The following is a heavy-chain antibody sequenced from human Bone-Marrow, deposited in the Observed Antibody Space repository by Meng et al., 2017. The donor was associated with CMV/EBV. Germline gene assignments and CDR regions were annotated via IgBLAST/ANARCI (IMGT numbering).Heavy chain of an antibody. J-gene: IGHJ6*02. CDR3: ARDGYSYGFKNYGMDV. Sequence: SETLSLTCTVSGDSISTYYWSWIRQPPGKGLEWIAYIYYSGSTNYNPSLKSRVTISVDTSKNQFSLKLSSVTAADTAVYYCARDGYSYGFKNYGMDVWGQGTTVTVSS. CDR2: IYYSGST. V-gene: IGHV4-59*01. CDR1: GDSISTYY. D-gene: IGHD5-18*01.